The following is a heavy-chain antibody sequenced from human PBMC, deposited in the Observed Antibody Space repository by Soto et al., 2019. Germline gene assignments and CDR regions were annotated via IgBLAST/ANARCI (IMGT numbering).Heavy chain of an antibody. V-gene: IGHV3-30*03. CDR3: TGEVASGY. D-gene: IGHD2-8*02. J-gene: IGHJ4*02. CDR2: IPRDGRTT. CDR1: GFTVSSYG. Sequence: QVQLEESGGGVVQPGRSLRLSCAVSGFTVSSYGMHWVRQAPGKGLEWVAVIPRDGRTTFYADSVKGRFTISKDNSRNTLFLEMNSLRDDDMAVYYCTGEVASGYWGQGTLVTVSS.